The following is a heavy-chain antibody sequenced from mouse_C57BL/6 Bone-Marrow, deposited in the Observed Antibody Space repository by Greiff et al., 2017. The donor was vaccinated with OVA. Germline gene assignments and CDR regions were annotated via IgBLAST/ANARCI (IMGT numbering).Heavy chain of an antibody. Sequence: VQLQQPGAELVKPGASVKLSCKASGYTFTSYWMQWVKQRPGQGLEWIGEIDPSDSYTNYNQKFKGKATLTVDTSSSTAYMQLSSLTSEDSAVYDCAREGTTVVASFDYWGQGTTLTVSS. V-gene: IGHV1-50*01. CDR3: AREGTTVVASFDY. J-gene: IGHJ2*01. CDR2: IDPSDSYT. D-gene: IGHD1-1*01. CDR1: GYTFTSYW.